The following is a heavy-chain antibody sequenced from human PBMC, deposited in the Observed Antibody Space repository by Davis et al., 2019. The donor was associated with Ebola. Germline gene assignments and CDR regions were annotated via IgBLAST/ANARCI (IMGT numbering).Heavy chain of an antibody. CDR1: GYTFTSYY. Sequence: ASVKVSCKASGYTFTSYYMHWVRQAPGQGLAWMGWINPNSGGTNYAQKFQGRVTMTRDTSISTAYMELSRLRSDDTAVYYCARVRRGVLLWFREFYYWGQGTLVTVSS. CDR2: INPNSGGT. CDR3: ARVRRGVLLWFREFYY. J-gene: IGHJ4*02. V-gene: IGHV1-2*02. D-gene: IGHD3-10*01.